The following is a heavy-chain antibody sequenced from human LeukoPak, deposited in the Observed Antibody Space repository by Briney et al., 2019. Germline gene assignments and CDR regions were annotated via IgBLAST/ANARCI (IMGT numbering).Heavy chain of an antibody. CDR3: ARGGGYCGGDCYGIDY. CDR2: ISSSSSYI. D-gene: IGHD2-21*01. V-gene: IGHV3-21*01. Sequence: GGSLRLSCAASGFTFSPYNMNWVRQAPGKGLEWDSAISSSSSYIYYADSVKGRFTISRDNAKNSLYLQMNSLRAEDTAVYYCARGGGYCGGDCYGIDYWGQGTLVTVSS. J-gene: IGHJ4*02. CDR1: GFTFSPYN.